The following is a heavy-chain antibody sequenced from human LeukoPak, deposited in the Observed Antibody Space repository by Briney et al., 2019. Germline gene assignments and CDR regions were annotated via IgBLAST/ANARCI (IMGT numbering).Heavy chain of an antibody. D-gene: IGHD4-17*01. J-gene: IGHJ6*02. CDR3: ARDSNTVTDVFYYYYGMDV. Sequence: SETLSLTCAVPGGSPCGYYWCWIRQPAGTGLEWIGRIYTSGSINYNPSLKSRVTMSGDTSKNQFSLKLSSVTAADTAVYYCARDSNTVTDVFYYYYGMDVWGQGTTVTVSS. V-gene: IGHV4-4*07. CDR2: IYTSGSI. CDR1: GGSPCGYY.